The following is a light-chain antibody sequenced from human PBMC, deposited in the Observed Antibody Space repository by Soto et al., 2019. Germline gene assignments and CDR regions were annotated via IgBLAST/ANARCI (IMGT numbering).Light chain of an antibody. V-gene: IGLV2-14*01. J-gene: IGLJ2*01. CDR1: SSDVGGYNY. CDR3: SSYTSSRDVV. Sequence: QSALTQPASVSGSPGQSITISCTGTSSDVGGYNYVSWYQQHPGKAPKLRIYDVSNRPSGVSNRSSGSKSGNTGSLTISGLQAEDESDYYCSSYTSSRDVVFGGGTKLTVL. CDR2: DVS.